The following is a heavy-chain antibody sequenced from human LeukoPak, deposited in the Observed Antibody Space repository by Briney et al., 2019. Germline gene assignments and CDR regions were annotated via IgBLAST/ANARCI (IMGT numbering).Heavy chain of an antibody. CDR3: ARDSHYDILTGNLLDDDAFDI. J-gene: IGHJ3*02. V-gene: IGHV1-8*01. Sequence: ASVKVSCKASGYTFTSYDINWVRQATGQGLEWMGWMNPNSGNTGYAQKLQGRVTMTTDTSTSTAYMELRSLRSDDTAVYYCARDSHYDILTGNLLDDDAFDIWGQGTMVTVSS. CDR2: MNPNSGNT. D-gene: IGHD3-9*01. CDR1: GYTFTSYD.